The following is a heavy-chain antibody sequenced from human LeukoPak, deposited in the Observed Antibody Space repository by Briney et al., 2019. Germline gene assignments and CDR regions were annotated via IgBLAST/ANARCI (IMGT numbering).Heavy chain of an antibody. D-gene: IGHD2-21*02. CDR2: ISGSGGST. CDR3: AKDLSHSGGDCYDY. Sequence: GGSLRLSCAASGFTFSSYAMSWVRQAPGKGLEWVSAISGSGGSTYYADSVKGRFTISRDNSKNMLYLQMNSLRAEDTAVYYCAKDLSHSGGDCYDYWGQGTLVTVSS. J-gene: IGHJ4*02. CDR1: GFTFSSYA. V-gene: IGHV3-23*01.